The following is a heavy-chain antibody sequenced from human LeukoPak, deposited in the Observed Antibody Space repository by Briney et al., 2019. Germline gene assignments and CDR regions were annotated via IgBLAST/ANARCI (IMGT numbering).Heavy chain of an antibody. D-gene: IGHD3-22*01. J-gene: IGHJ4*02. Sequence: GGSLRLSCAASGFTFSSYAMGWVRQAPGKGLEWLSVISGTGGSTDYADSVKGRFTISRDNSKNTLYLQMNSLRVEDTAVYYCARVLNYYDSSGYYFSYWGQGTLVTVS. CDR1: GFTFSSYA. CDR3: ARVLNYYDSSGYYFSY. CDR2: ISGTGGST. V-gene: IGHV3-23*01.